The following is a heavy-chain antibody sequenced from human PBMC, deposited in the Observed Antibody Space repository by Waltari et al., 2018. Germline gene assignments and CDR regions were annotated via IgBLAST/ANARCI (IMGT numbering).Heavy chain of an antibody. J-gene: IGHJ4*02. CDR3: ARAGLGSPSQWSQLLDS. CDR2: LHASGAT. D-gene: IGHD6-19*01. V-gene: IGHV3-53*01. CDR1: GFLLSHNY. Sequence: EVLLVESGGGLIHPGGSLRLSCAASGFLLSHNYMTWVRQAPGRGLGWVSVLHASGATFYEDSVKGRFTISRDDSKNILYLQMNSLRAEDTATYFCARAGLGSPSQWSQLLDSWGQGTLVTISP.